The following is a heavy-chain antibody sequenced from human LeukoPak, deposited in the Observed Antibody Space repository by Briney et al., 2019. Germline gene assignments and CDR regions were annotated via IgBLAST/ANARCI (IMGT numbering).Heavy chain of an antibody. Sequence: GGSLRLSCAAAGFTFTNYWMIWVRQAPGKGLEWVANIKQDGSEKYYVDSVKGRFTISRDNAKNSLYLQMNSLRAEDTAVYYCARDSPSSTSWGYWGQGTLVTVSS. J-gene: IGHJ4*02. D-gene: IGHD2-2*01. CDR3: ARDSPSSTSWGY. V-gene: IGHV3-7*01. CDR1: GFTFTNYW. CDR2: IKQDGSEK.